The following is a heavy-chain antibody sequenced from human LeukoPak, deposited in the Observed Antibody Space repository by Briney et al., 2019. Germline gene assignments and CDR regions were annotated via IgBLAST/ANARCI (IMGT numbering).Heavy chain of an antibody. D-gene: IGHD2-21*01. J-gene: IGHJ4*02. CDR2: IYHSGST. CDR3: ARQGPYCGGDCSNYLDF. V-gene: IGHV4-38-2*01. CDR1: GYSISSGFY. Sequence: SETLSLTCAVSGYSISSGFYWGWIRQPPGKGPEWIGSIYHSGSTYYNPPLKSRVTISVDMSKNQFSLKLSSVTAADTAMYYCARQGPYCGGDCSNYLDFWGQGTLVTVSS.